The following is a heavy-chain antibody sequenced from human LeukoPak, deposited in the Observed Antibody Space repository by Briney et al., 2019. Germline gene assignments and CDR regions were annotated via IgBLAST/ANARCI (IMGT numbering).Heavy chain of an antibody. V-gene: IGHV1-2*02. CDR2: INPNSGGT. Sequence: ASVKVSCKASGYTFTGYYMHWVRQAPGQGLEWMGWINPNSGGTNYAQKFQGRVTMTRDTSISTAYMELSRLRSDDTAVYYCARDRARVYYDFWRGQDASHSYQYMDVWGKGTTVTVSS. D-gene: IGHD3-3*01. CDR1: GYTFTGYY. J-gene: IGHJ6*03. CDR3: ARDRARVYYDFWRGQDASHSYQYMDV.